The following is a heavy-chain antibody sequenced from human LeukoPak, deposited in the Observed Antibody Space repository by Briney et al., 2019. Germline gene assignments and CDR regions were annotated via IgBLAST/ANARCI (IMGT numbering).Heavy chain of an antibody. J-gene: IGHJ4*02. D-gene: IGHD4-23*01. Sequence: SETLSLSRTVSGGSISSYSWSWIRQPPGKGLEWIGYIYYSGSTNYNPSLKSRVTISVDTSKDQFSLKLSSVTAADTAVYYCARLYGGVDYWGQGTLVTVSS. CDR3: ARLYGGVDY. CDR1: GGSISSYS. V-gene: IGHV4-59*01. CDR2: IYYSGST.